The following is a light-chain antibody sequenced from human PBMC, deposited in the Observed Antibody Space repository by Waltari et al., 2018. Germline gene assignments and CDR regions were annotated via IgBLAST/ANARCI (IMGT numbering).Light chain of an antibody. CDR2: WAS. Sequence: DIVMTQSPDSLAVSLGERATINYKSTQTVLHSSNNKNYLAWYQQKPGQPPKLLIYWASTRESGVPDRFSGSGSGTDFTLTISSLQAEDVAVYYCQQYYNTPLTFGGGTKVEIK. CDR3: QQYYNTPLT. J-gene: IGKJ4*01. V-gene: IGKV4-1*01. CDR1: QTVLHSSNNKNY.